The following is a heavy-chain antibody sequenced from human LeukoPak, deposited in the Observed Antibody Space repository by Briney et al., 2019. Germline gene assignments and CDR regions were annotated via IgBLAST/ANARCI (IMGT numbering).Heavy chain of an antibody. D-gene: IGHD2-15*01. V-gene: IGHV4-30-4*01. CDR2: IYYSGST. Sequence: PSETLSLTCTVSGGSISSGDYYWSWIRQPPGKGLEWIGYIYYSGSTYYNPSLKSRVTISVDTSKNQFSLKLSSVTAADTAVYYCARAGCSGGSCYPDPYYFDYWAREPWSPSPQ. CDR1: GGSISSGDYY. CDR3: ARAGCSGGSCYPDPYYFDY. J-gene: IGHJ4*02.